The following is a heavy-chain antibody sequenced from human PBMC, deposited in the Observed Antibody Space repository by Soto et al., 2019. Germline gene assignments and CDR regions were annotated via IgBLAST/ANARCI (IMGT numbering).Heavy chain of an antibody. D-gene: IGHD3-3*01. CDR3: AGSLLRFLEGGRWESFDD. CDR2: IYYSGST. V-gene: IGHV4-31*03. Sequence: SETLSLTCTVSGGSISSGGYYWSWLRQHPGKGLEWIGYIYYSGSTYYNPSLKSRVTISVDTSKNQFSLKLSSVTAADTAVYYCAGSLLRFLEGGRWESFDDWGQGTLVTVSS. J-gene: IGHJ4*02. CDR1: GGSISSGGYY.